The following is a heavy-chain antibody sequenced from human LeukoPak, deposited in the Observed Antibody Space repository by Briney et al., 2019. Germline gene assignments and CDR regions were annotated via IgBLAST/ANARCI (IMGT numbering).Heavy chain of an antibody. CDR2: ISSDGNNR. Sequence: PGGSLRLSCAASGFTFSSSVMHWVRQAPGKGLEWVAGISSDGNNRYYVDSVKGRFTISRDNSKNTLYLQMNSLRAEDTAVYYCAKVRVYYDFWGCLDYWGQGTLVTVSS. CDR3: AKVRVYYDFWGCLDY. V-gene: IGHV3-30*18. CDR1: GFTFSSSV. J-gene: IGHJ4*02. D-gene: IGHD3-3*01.